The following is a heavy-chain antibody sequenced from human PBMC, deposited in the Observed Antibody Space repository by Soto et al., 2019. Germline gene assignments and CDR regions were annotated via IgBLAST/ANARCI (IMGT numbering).Heavy chain of an antibody. CDR1: GFTFSIYS. V-gene: IGHV3-21*01. CDR3: ARDRGGGGWNNWFDP. J-gene: IGHJ5*02. Sequence: PRGALRVSCASSGFTFSIYSMSWVRQAPGKGLEWVSSISSSSSYIYYADSVKGRFTISRDNAKNSLYLQMNSLRAEDTAVYYCARDRGGGGWNNWFDPWGQGTLVTVSS. D-gene: IGHD6-19*01. CDR2: ISSSSSYI.